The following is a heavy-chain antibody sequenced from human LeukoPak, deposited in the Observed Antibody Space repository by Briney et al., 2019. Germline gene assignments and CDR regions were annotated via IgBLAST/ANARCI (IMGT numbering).Heavy chain of an antibody. V-gene: IGHV4-38-2*02. CDR3: ARAGMRGYHYYYMDV. D-gene: IGHD6-13*01. CDR2: IYHSGST. Sequence: SETLSLTCTVSGYSISSGYYWGWIRQPPGKGLEWIGSIYHSGSTYYNPSLKSRVTISVDTSKNQFSLKLSSVTAADTAVYYCARAGMRGYHYYYMDVWGKGTTVTVSS. J-gene: IGHJ6*03. CDR1: GYSISSGYY.